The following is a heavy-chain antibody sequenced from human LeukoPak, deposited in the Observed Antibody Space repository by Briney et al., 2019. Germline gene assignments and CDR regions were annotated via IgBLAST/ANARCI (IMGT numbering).Heavy chain of an antibody. CDR1: GFTVSSNY. D-gene: IGHD3-16*01. CDR2: IYSGGST. Sequence: GGSLRLSCAASGFTVSSNYMSWVRQDPGKGLESVSVIYSGGSTYYAGSVKCRFTISRDNSKNTLYLQMNSLRAEDTAVYYCARDVGGPTDYWGQGTLVTVSS. CDR3: ARDVGGPTDY. J-gene: IGHJ4*02. V-gene: IGHV3-53*01.